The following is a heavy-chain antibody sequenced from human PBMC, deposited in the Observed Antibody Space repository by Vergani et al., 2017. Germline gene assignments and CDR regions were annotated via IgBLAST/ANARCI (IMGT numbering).Heavy chain of an antibody. Sequence: EVQLVESGGGLVQPGGSLSLSCAASGFTFSSYSMNWVRQAPGKGLEWVSYISSSSSTIYSADSVKGRFTISRDNAKNSLYLQMNSLRDEDTAVYYCALARAYYYVSGSFTPWGQGTLVTVSS. CDR3: ALARAYYYVSGSFTP. D-gene: IGHD3-10*01. CDR2: ISSSSSTI. V-gene: IGHV3-48*02. CDR1: GFTFSSYS. J-gene: IGHJ5*02.